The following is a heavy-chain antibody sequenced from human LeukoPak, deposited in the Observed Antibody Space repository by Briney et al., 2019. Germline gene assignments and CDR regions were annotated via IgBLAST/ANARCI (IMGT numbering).Heavy chain of an antibody. D-gene: IGHD1-26*01. CDR3: ARDGVGTAFDL. Sequence: GRSLRLSCAASGFIFRSYPMHWVRQAPGKGLEWVAVVSYDGSGENYADSVNGRFTISRDNSKNTLYLQMNSLRAEDTAVFYCARDGVGTAFDLWGQGTMVTVSP. CDR2: VSYDGSGE. V-gene: IGHV3-30*01. J-gene: IGHJ3*01. CDR1: GFIFRSYP.